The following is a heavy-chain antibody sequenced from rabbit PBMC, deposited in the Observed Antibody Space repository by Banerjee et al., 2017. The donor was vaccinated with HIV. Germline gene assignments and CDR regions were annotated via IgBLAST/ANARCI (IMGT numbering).Heavy chain of an antibody. J-gene: IGHJ3*01. V-gene: IGHV1S40*01. CDR2: IYAGSGST. Sequence: QSLEESGGDLVKPEGSLTLTCTASGFDLSSSYYMCWVRQAPGKGLEWIGCIYAGSGSTYYASWAKGRFTISKTSWTTVTLQMTSLTAADTATYFCARDDAGVVGYDWDLWGQGTLVTVS. D-gene: IGHD4-2*01. CDR1: GFDLSSSYY. CDR3: ARDDAGVVGYDWDL.